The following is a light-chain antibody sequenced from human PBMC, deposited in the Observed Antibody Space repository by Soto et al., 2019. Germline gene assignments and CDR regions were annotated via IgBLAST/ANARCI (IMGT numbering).Light chain of an antibody. CDR3: QQYVTSPRT. CDR1: QSVGSSY. V-gene: IGKV3-20*01. Sequence: EIVLTQSPCTLSLSPGERATLSCRASQSVGSSYLAWYQQKPGQAPRLLIYGASFRATGIPGRFSGRGSGTDFTLTISRLEPEDFAVYYCQQYVTSPRTFGQGTKVDIK. J-gene: IGKJ1*01. CDR2: GAS.